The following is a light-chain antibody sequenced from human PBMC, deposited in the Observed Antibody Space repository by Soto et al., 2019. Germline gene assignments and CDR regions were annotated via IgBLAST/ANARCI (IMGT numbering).Light chain of an antibody. J-gene: IGKJ3*01. CDR1: QSVNSNY. CDR3: QQYSSSPPEFT. V-gene: IGKV3-20*01. Sequence: EIVLTQSPGTLSVSPGERVTLSCRASQSVNSNYLAWYQQRPGQAPRLLIFGASSRATGIPDRFSGSGSGTYFTLTISRLEPEDFAVYYCQQYSSSPPEFTFGPGTKVDSK. CDR2: GAS.